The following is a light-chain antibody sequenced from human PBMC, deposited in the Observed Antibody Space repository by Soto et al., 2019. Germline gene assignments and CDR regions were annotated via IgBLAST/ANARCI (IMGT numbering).Light chain of an antibody. CDR2: DAS. V-gene: IGKV3-11*01. J-gene: IGKJ4*01. CDR1: ESVGNY. Sequence: IVLTQSPATLSLSPGERATLSCRASESVGNYLAWYQEKPGQAPRLLIYDASNRATGIPPRFSGRGSGTDFTLTIRSLEPEDFAVYYCQQRSSWPPPTFGGGTKVEI. CDR3: QQRSSWPPPT.